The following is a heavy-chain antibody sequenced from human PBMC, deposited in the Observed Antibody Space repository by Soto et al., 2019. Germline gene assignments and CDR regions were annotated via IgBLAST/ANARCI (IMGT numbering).Heavy chain of an antibody. Sequence: ASVKVSCKASGGTFSSYAISWVRQAPGQGLEWMGGIIPIFGTANYAQKFQGRVTITADESTSTAYMELSSLRSEDTAVYYCARCTAMVTSGYYYGMDVWGQGTTVTVS. CDR2: IIPIFGTA. CDR1: GGTFSSYA. D-gene: IGHD5-18*01. CDR3: ARCTAMVTSGYYYGMDV. V-gene: IGHV1-69*13. J-gene: IGHJ6*02.